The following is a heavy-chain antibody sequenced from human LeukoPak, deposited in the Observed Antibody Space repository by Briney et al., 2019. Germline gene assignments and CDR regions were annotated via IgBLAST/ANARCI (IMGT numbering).Heavy chain of an antibody. CDR3: AKLTTS. D-gene: IGHD4-11*01. J-gene: IGHJ4*02. CDR2: ISGNGGRT. CDR1: GFSFISHA. Sequence: GGSLRLSCAASGFSFISHAMSWVRQAPGKGLEWVSSISGNGGRTYYADSVKGRFTISRDNSKNTLYLQMDSLRAEDTAVYYCAKLTTSWGQGTLVTVSS. V-gene: IGHV3-23*01.